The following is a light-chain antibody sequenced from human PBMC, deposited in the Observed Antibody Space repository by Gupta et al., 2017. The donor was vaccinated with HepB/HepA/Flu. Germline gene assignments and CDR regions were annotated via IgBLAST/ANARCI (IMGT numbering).Light chain of an antibody. CDR1: SRDVGGYKY. V-gene: IGLV2-11*01. CDR2: DVN. J-gene: IGLJ1*01. CDR3: CSYAGIYFQYV. Sequence: QSALTQPRSVSGSPGQSVTITCTGTSRDVGGYKYVSWYQQHPGKAPKVMIYDVNKRPSGVPDRFSGSKSGNTASLTIAGLQAEDEADYYCCSYAGIYFQYVFGIVTKVTVL.